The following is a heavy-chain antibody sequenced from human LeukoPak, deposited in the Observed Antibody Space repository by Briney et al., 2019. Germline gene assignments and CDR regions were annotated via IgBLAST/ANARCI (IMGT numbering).Heavy chain of an antibody. V-gene: IGHV3-7*03. J-gene: IGHJ4*02. CDR2: IREDGSEK. CDR1: GFTSSSSW. D-gene: IGHD3-10*01. Sequence: TGGSLRLSCAASGFTSSSSWMTWVRQAPGKGLEWVASIREDGSEKTSVDSVKGRFTISRDDSKNTLYPQMHNLRADDTAVYYCAREPPSLLWFGSFDYWGQGALVTVSS. CDR3: AREPPSLLWFGSFDY.